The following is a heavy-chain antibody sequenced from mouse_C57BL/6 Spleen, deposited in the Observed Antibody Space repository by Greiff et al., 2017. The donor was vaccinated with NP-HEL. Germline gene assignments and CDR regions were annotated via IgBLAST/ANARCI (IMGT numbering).Heavy chain of an antibody. CDR1: GYTFTSYW. CDR3: ARSFITTVVGYAMDY. D-gene: IGHD1-1*01. CDR2: INPSNGGT. J-gene: IGHJ4*01. V-gene: IGHV1-53*01. Sequence: VQLQQPGTELVKPGASVKLSCKASGYTFTSYWMHWVKQRPGQGLEWIGNINPSNGGTNYNEKFKSKATLTADKSSSTAYMQLSSLTSEDSAVYFCARSFITTVVGYAMDYWGQGTSVTVSS.